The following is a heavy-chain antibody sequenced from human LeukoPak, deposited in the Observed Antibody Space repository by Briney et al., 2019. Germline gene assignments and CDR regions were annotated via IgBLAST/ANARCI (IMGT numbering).Heavy chain of an antibody. J-gene: IGHJ4*02. CDR1: GYTFTGYY. V-gene: IGHV1-2*02. CDR2: INPNSGGT. D-gene: IGHD3-10*01. CDR3: ASKVLLWFGEVDY. Sequence: ASVKVSCKASGYTFTGYYMHWVRQAPGQGLEWMGWINPNSGGTNYAQKFQGRVTMTRDTSISTAYMELSRLRSDGTAVYYCASKVLLWFGEVDYWGQGTLVTVSS.